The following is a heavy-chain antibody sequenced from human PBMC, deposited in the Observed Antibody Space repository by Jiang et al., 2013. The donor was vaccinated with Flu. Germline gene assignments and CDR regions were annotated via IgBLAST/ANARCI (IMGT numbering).Heavy chain of an antibody. D-gene: IGHD3-16*01. CDR2: INSDGSST. CDR1: GFTFSSYW. Sequence: VQLVESGGGLVQPGGSLRLSCAASGFTFSSYWMHWVRQAPGKGLVWVSRINSDGSSTNYADSVKGRFTISRDNAKNTLYLQMNSLRAEDTAVYYCARGGAWAYYFDYWGQGTLVTVSS. CDR3: ARGGAWAYYFDY. J-gene: IGHJ4*02. V-gene: IGHV3-74*01.